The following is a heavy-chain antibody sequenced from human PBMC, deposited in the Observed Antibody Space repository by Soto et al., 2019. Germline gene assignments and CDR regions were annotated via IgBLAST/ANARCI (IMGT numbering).Heavy chain of an antibody. CDR3: AREGSHADALDI. CDR2: ISAYNGNT. CDR1: GYTFTRYG. D-gene: IGHD1-26*01. Sequence: GSSVKVSFKASGYTFTRYGISLLLQAPVQGLEGMGWISAYNGNTNYAQKLQGRVTMTTDTSTSAAYMELRSLRSDDTAVYYCAREGSHADALDIWGQGTMVTVSS. J-gene: IGHJ3*02. V-gene: IGHV1-18*01.